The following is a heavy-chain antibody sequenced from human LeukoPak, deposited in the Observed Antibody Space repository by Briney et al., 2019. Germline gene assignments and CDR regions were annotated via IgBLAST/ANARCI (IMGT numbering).Heavy chain of an antibody. CDR2: ISTSSSYI. D-gene: IGHD5-18*01. CDR3: AKDEDTAMDY. J-gene: IGHJ4*02. Sequence: QAGGSLRLSCAAYGFTFSSYSMNWVRQAPGKGLEWVSFISTSSSYIYYADSVKGRFTISRDNAKNSLYLEMNSLRAEDTAVYYCAKDEDTAMDYWGQGTLVTVSS. V-gene: IGHV3-21*01. CDR1: GFTFSSYS.